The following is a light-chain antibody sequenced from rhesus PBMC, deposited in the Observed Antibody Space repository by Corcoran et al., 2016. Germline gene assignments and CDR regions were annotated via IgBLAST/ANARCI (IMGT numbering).Light chain of an antibody. J-gene: IGKJ1*01. CDR1: QSVSSY. Sequence: EIVMTQSPATLASSPGERATLSCRASQSVSSYLAWYQQKPGQAPRLLIYGASSRATGIPDRFRGSGSGAECTLTISSLEPEDVEVYFCLQSSNWPRTFGQGAKVEI. V-gene: IGKV3-24*04. CDR3: LQSSNWPRT. CDR2: GAS.